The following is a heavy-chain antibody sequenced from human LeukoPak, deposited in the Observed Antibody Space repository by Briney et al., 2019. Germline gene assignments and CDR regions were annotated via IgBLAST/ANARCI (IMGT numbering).Heavy chain of an antibody. CDR3: AREGTAGTNLNWFDP. CDR2: ISYSGSN. Sequence: SETLSLTCTVSGGSISSYYWSWIRQPPGKGLEWIGYISYSGSNNFNPSLKSRVTISVDTSKNQFSLKLSSVTAADTALYYCAREGTAGTNLNWFDPWGQGTLVTVSS. CDR1: GGSISSYY. V-gene: IGHV4-59*01. D-gene: IGHD1-1*01. J-gene: IGHJ5*02.